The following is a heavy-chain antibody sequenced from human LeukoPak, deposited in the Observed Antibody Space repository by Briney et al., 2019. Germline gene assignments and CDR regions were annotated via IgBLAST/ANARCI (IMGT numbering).Heavy chain of an antibody. CDR3: ARDFSTRFLEWPTGYYMDV. Sequence: HPGGSLRLSCAASGFTFSSYGMHWVRQAPGKGLEWVAVIWYDGSNKYYADSVKGRFTISRDNSKNTLYLQMNSLRAEDTAVYYCARDFSTRFLEWPTGYYMDVWGKGTTVTVSS. J-gene: IGHJ6*03. V-gene: IGHV3-33*01. CDR1: GFTFSSYG. CDR2: IWYDGSNK. D-gene: IGHD3-3*01.